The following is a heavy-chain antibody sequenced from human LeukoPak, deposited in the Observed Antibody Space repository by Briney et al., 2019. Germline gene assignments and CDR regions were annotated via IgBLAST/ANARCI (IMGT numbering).Heavy chain of an antibody. D-gene: IGHD2-2*01. Sequence: GASVKVSCKASAYTSPNYGITWVRQAPGRGLEWVGWISTYNGNTQYAQKFQGRLTMTTDTPTKTVYMELRSLTSHDTAVYYCALPAKGAFFYYYMEVWGKGTAVTVSS. CDR2: ISTYNGNT. J-gene: IGHJ6*03. CDR1: AYTSPNYG. V-gene: IGHV1-18*01. CDR3: ALPAKGAFFYYYMEV.